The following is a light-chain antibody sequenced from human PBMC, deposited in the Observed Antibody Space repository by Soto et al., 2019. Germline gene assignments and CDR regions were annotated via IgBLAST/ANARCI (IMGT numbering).Light chain of an antibody. CDR1: QSVSTY. CDR3: QQRTSWPPTWT. J-gene: IGKJ1*01. CDR2: DAS. Sequence: EIVLTQSPAILSLSPGERATLSCRASQSVSTYLAWYQQRPGQAPRLLVYDASNRSTDITARFSGSGSGTDFNLTISRLEPEDFAVEYCQQRTSWPPTWTFGPGTKVEIK. V-gene: IGKV3-11*01.